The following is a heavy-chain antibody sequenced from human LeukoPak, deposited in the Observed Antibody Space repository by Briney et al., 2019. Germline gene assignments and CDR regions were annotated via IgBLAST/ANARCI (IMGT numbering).Heavy chain of an antibody. V-gene: IGHV3-21*01. Sequence: GGSLRLSCAASGFSLRTYSMNWVRQVPGKGLEWVSSISPTSWTIYQADSVKGRFTISRDNAKNSLYLQMNSLRAEDTAVYYCARGTYYYDSSGYSPFEYWGQGTLVTVSS. CDR1: GFSLRTYS. J-gene: IGHJ4*02. CDR2: ISPTSWTI. D-gene: IGHD3-22*01. CDR3: ARGTYYYDSSGYSPFEY.